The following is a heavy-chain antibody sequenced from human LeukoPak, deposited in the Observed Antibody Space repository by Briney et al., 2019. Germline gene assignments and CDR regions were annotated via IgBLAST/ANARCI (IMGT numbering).Heavy chain of an antibody. J-gene: IGHJ4*02. CDR2: ISYDGSNK. CDR1: GFTFSSYA. D-gene: IGHD6-6*01. CDR3: ARDHSSSSSYYFDY. Sequence: GGSLILSCAASGFTFSSYAMHWVRQAPGKGLEWVAVISYDGSNKYYADSVKGRFTISRDNSKNTLYLQMNSLRAEDTAVYYCARDHSSSSSYYFDYWAREPWSPSPQ. V-gene: IGHV3-30-3*01.